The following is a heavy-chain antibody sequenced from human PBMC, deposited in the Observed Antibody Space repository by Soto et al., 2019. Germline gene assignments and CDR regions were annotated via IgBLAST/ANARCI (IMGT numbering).Heavy chain of an antibody. CDR2: ISAYNGNT. Sequence: ASVKVSCKASGYTFTSYGISWVRQAPGQGLEWMGWISAYNGNTNYAQKLQGRVTMTTDTSTSTAYMELRSLRSDDTAVYYCARDGGYDFWSGYYADTGVYFDYWGQGTLVTVSS. J-gene: IGHJ4*02. D-gene: IGHD3-3*01. CDR3: ARDGGYDFWSGYYADTGVYFDY. CDR1: GYTFTSYG. V-gene: IGHV1-18*01.